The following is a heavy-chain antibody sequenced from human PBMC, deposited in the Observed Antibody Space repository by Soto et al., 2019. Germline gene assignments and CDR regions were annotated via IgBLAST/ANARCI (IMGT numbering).Heavy chain of an antibody. Sequence: EVQLVESGGGSVQPGGSLRLSCAASGFTFSYYWMHWVRQAPGKGLVWVSRINTDGSGTTYADPVKGRFTISRDNAKNALYLQMNSLRAEVTAVFYCERDLRALDYWGQGTLVTVSS. CDR1: GFTFSYYW. V-gene: IGHV3-74*01. CDR2: INTDGSGT. CDR3: ERDLRALDY. J-gene: IGHJ4*02.